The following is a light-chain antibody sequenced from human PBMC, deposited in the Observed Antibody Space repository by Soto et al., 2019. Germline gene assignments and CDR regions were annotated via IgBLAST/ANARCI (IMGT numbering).Light chain of an antibody. CDR3: QQYGTSPLIT. Sequence: EIVLTQSPGTLSLSPGERAALSCRASQSVRSKYLAWYQQKPGQAPRLLIYGASNRATGIPDRFSGSGSGTDFALTISRLEPEDFAVYYCQQYGTSPLITFGQGTRLDIK. CDR1: QSVRSKY. V-gene: IGKV3-20*01. CDR2: GAS. J-gene: IGKJ5*01.